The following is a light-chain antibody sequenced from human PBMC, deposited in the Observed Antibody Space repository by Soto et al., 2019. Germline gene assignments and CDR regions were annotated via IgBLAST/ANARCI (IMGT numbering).Light chain of an antibody. CDR2: DAS. Sequence: EMELTESPSTLYLVAGGKGSLSCRASQSVSSSYLAWYQQIPGQAPRLLINDASRRATGIPDRFSGSGSGTDFTLTISRLEPEDFAVYYCQQYGSSPPTFGQGTKVDIK. CDR3: QQYGSSPPT. V-gene: IGKV3-20*01. J-gene: IGKJ1*01. CDR1: QSVSSSY.